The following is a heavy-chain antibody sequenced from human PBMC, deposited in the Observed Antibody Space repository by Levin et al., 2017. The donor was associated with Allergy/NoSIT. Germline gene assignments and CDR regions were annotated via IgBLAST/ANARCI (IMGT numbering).Heavy chain of an antibody. Sequence: ASVKVSCKAAGYTFTDHYMHWVRQAPGQGLEWMGWVNCNIGDTHYAQKFQDRVTMTRDTSITTAYIEVSSLRFDDTALYFCARNDYGDYVQNFDYWGQGTLVTVSS. CDR1: GYTFTDHY. V-gene: IGHV1-2*02. J-gene: IGHJ4*02. CDR3: ARNDYGDYVQNFDY. D-gene: IGHD4-17*01. CDR2: VNCNIGDT.